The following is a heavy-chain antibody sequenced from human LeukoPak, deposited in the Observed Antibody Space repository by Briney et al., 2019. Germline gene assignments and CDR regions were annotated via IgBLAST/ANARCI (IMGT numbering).Heavy chain of an antibody. CDR1: GDSVSSKSVA. CDR2: TYYRSQWYN. J-gene: IGHJ5*02. Sequence: SQTLSLTCAISGDSVSSKSVAWNWIRQSPSRGLEWLGRTYYRSQWYNDYAVSVKSRITIIPDTSKNQFSLQLNFVTPEVTAVYYCARDQWQQLVERGSFDPWGQGTLVTVSS. CDR3: ARDQWQQLVERGSFDP. V-gene: IGHV6-1*01. D-gene: IGHD6-13*01.